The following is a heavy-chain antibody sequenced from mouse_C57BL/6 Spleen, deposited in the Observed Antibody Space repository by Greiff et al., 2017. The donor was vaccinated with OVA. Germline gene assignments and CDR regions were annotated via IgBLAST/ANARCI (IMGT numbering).Heavy chain of an antibody. V-gene: IGHV14-1*01. D-gene: IGHD1-1*01. J-gene: IGHJ4*01. CDR1: GFNIKDYY. CDR2: IDPEDGDT. Sequence: EVKLVESGAELVRPGASVKLSCTASGFNIKDYYMHWVKQRPEQGLEWIGRIDPEDGDTEYAPKFQGKATMTADTSSNTAYLQLSSLTSEDTAVYYCTKGHGSSYDAMDYWGQGTSVTVSS. CDR3: TKGHGSSYDAMDY.